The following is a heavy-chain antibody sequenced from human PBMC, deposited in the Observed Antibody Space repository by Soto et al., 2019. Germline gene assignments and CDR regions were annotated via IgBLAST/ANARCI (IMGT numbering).Heavy chain of an antibody. V-gene: IGHV3-23*01. J-gene: IGHJ4*02. D-gene: IGHD5-12*01. CDR2: ITSSGSST. Sequence: GGSLRLSCAASGFIFSDYAMTWVRQTPGKGLEWVSAITSSGSSTYFADSLKGRITISRDNSKNTLSLQMDSLRVEDTAIYYCAKGVEGYVVSSFDSWGQGTRVTVSS. CDR1: GFIFSDYA. CDR3: AKGVEGYVVSSFDS.